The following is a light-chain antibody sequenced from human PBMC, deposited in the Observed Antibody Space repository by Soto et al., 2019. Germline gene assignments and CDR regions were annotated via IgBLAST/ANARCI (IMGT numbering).Light chain of an antibody. CDR2: GAS. CDR3: QQYGSSPRT. CDR1: QSVSSSY. Sequence: IVLTQSPGPLSLFPGERATLSCRASQSVSSSYLAWYQQKPGQAPRLLIYGASSRATGIPDRFSGSGSGTDFTLTISRLEPEDFAVYYCQQYGSSPRTFGQGTKVDIK. V-gene: IGKV3-20*01. J-gene: IGKJ1*01.